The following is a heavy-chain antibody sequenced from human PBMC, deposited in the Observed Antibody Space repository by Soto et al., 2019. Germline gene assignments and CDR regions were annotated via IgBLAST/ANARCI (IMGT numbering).Heavy chain of an antibody. V-gene: IGHV3-21*06. CDR2: ISTSGSYI. Sequence: EVQLVESGGGLVKPEESLRLSCAAPGFTFSTYNMKWVRQAPGKGLEWVSSISTSGSYIFYAGSVRGRFTIFRDDAKNSLHLQMNSLRAEDTAVYYCATIGDRDGFDIWGQGTTVIVSS. CDR3: ATIGDRDGFDI. CDR1: GFTFSTYN. D-gene: IGHD4-17*01. J-gene: IGHJ3*02.